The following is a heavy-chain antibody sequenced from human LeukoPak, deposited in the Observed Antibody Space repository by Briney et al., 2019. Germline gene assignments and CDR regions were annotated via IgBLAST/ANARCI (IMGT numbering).Heavy chain of an antibody. CDR2: IRYDGSNK. V-gene: IGHV3-30*02. Sequence: PGGSLRLSCAASGFTFSPYGMHWVRQAPGKGLEWVAFIRYDGSNKYYADSVKGRFAISRDNSKNTLYLQVSSLTAEDTAVYYCAKGEYHYHYYMDVWGKGTTVTVSS. J-gene: IGHJ6*03. CDR1: GFTFSPYG. CDR3: AKGEYHYHYYMDV.